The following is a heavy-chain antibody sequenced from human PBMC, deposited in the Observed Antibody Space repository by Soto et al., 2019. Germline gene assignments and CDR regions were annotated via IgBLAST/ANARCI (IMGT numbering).Heavy chain of an antibody. CDR3: ARADYEILTGSYAMDV. D-gene: IGHD3-9*01. CDR1: DDFISSYY. Sequence: ASETLSLTCTVSDDFISSYYWNWIRQPAGKGLEWIGSVSTNGATNYNPSLESRVTMSVDTSKNQFSLKLTSVTAADTAVYFCARADYEILTGSYAMDVWGQGTTVTVSS. CDR2: VSTNGAT. V-gene: IGHV4-4*07. J-gene: IGHJ6*02.